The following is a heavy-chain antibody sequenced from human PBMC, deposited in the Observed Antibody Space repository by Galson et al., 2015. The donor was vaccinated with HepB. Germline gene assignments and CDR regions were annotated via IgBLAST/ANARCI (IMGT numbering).Heavy chain of an antibody. V-gene: IGHV1-2*02. CDR3: ARTYCSDTTCYMGRLDY. CDR2: INPNSGGT. D-gene: IGHD2-2*02. CDR1: GYTFIGYY. J-gene: IGHJ4*02. Sequence: SVKVSCKASGYTFIGYYMHWVRQAPGQGLEWMGWINPNSGGTNFAQKFQGRVTMTRDTSIGTVYMELSRLGSDDTAVYYCARTYCSDTTCYMGRLDYWGQGTLVTVSS.